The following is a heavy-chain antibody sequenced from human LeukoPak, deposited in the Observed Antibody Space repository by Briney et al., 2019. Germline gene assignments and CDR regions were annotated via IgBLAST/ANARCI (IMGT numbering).Heavy chain of an antibody. D-gene: IGHD5-18*01. V-gene: IGHV1-69*01. CDR3: ARDHGYSYGPYNWFDP. Sequence: SVKVSCKASGGTFSSYAISWVRQAPGQGLEWMGGIIPIFGTANYAQKFQGRVTITADESTSTAYMELSSLRSEDTDVYYCARDHGYSYGPYNWFDPWGQGTLVTVSS. J-gene: IGHJ5*02. CDR1: GGTFSSYA. CDR2: IIPIFGTA.